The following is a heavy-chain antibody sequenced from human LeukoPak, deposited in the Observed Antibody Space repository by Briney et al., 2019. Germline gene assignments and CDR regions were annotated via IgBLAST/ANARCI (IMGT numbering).Heavy chain of an antibody. J-gene: IGHJ4*02. Sequence: GGSLRLSCTASGFTFGDYAMSRVRQAPGKGLEWVGFIRSKPYGGTTEYAASVKGRFTISRDDSKSIAYLQMNSLKTEDTAVYYCTRGLRYSSSGIDYWGQGTLVTVSS. CDR2: IRSKPYGGTT. V-gene: IGHV3-49*04. D-gene: IGHD6-6*01. CDR3: TRGLRYSSSGIDY. CDR1: GFTFGDYA.